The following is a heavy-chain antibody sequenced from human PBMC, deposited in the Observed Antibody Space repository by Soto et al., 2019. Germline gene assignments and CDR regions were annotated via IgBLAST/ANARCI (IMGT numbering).Heavy chain of an antibody. D-gene: IGHD3-10*01. V-gene: IGHV1-8*01. Sequence: ASVKVSCKASGYTFTSYDINWVRQATGQGLEWMGWMNPNSGNTGYAQKFQGRVTMTRNTSISTAYMELSSLRSEDTAVYYCLTMVRGVPVDNFDYWGQGTLVTVSS. J-gene: IGHJ4*02. CDR2: MNPNSGNT. CDR1: GYTFTSYD. CDR3: LTMVRGVPVDNFDY.